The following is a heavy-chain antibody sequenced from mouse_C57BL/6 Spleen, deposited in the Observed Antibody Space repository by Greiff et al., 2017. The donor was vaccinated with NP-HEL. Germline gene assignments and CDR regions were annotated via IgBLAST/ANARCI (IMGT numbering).Heavy chain of an antibody. J-gene: IGHJ3*01. CDR2: INPSNGGT. D-gene: IGHD2-4*01. Sequence: QVHVKQPGTELVKPGASVKLSCKASGFTFTSYWMHWVKQRPGQGLEWIGNINPSNGGTNYNEKFKSKATLTVDKSSSTAYMQLSSLTSEDSAVYYCARSYYDYDVWFAYWGQGTLVTVSA. V-gene: IGHV1-53*01. CDR1: GFTFTSYW. CDR3: ARSYYDYDVWFAY.